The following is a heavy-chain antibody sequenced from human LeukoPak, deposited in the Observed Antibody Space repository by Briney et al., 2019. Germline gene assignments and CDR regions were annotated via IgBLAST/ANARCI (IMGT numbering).Heavy chain of an antibody. D-gene: IGHD6-13*01. J-gene: IGHJ4*02. CDR2: INPNNGGT. CDR1: GGTFTGYY. CDR3: ARGSSSPVPNFDY. Sequence: ASVKVSCKASGGTFTGYYMHWVRQAPGQGLEWVGWINPNNGGTSYAQKFQGRVTMTRDTSIATAYMELPTLTSDDTAVYYCARGSSSPVPNFDYWGQGTLVTVSS. V-gene: IGHV1-2*02.